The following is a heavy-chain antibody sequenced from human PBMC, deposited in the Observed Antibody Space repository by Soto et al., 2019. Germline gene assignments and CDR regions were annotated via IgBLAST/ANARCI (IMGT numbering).Heavy chain of an antibody. CDR3: ASLFGVGATMGAFEI. D-gene: IGHD1-26*01. Sequence: SETLSLTCAVSGGSISSSNWWSWVRQPPGKGLEWIGEIYHSGSTNYNPSLKSRVTISVDQSKHQFSLKLSSVTAADTAVYYCASLFGVGATMGAFEIWGQGTMVTGSS. CDR1: GGSISSSNW. CDR2: IYHSGST. V-gene: IGHV4-4*02. J-gene: IGHJ3*02.